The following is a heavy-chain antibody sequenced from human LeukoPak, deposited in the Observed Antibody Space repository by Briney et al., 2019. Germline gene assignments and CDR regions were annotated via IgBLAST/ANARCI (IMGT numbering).Heavy chain of an antibody. Sequence: PGGSLRLSCAASGFTFSSYAMHWVRQAPGKGLEWVAVISYDGSNKYYADSVKGRFTISRDSSNNTLYLQMNSLRAEDTAVYYCAKVENLAVAAYWGCDYWGQGTLVTVSS. V-gene: IGHV3-30-3*01. CDR1: GFTFSSYA. CDR2: ISYDGSNK. J-gene: IGHJ4*02. CDR3: AKVENLAVAAYWGCDY. D-gene: IGHD6-19*01.